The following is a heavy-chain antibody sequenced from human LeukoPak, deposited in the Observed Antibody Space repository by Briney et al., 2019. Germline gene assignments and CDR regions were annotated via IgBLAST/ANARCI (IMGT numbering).Heavy chain of an antibody. V-gene: IGHV4-4*07. Sequence: SETLSLTCTVSGGSISSYYWSWIRQPAGKGLEWIGRIYTSGSTNYNPSLKSRVTMSIDTSKNQFSKNQFSLKLTSVTAADTAVYYCARLRRQQLVRFDVSRTNYYMDVWGKGTTVTISS. CDR1: GGSISSYY. D-gene: IGHD6-13*01. CDR2: IYTSGST. CDR3: ARLRRQQLVRFDVSRTNYYMDV. J-gene: IGHJ6*03.